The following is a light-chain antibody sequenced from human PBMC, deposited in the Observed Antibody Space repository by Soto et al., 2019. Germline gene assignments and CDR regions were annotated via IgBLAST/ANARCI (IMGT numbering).Light chain of an antibody. J-gene: IGLJ2*01. V-gene: IGLV2-11*01. Sequence: QSALTQPRSVSGSPGQSVTISCTGTSSDVGGYNYVSWYQKYPGKAPRLMIYDVSKRPSGVPDRFSGSKSGNTASLTISGLQAEDEADYYCCSHAGSFTLVFGGGTTLTVL. CDR2: DVS. CDR1: SSDVGGYNY. CDR3: CSHAGSFTLV.